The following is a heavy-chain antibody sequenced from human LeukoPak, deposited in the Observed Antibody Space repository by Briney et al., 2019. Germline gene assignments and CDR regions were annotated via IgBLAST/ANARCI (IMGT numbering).Heavy chain of an antibody. D-gene: IGHD1-26*01. J-gene: IGHJ4*02. CDR2: ISYDGSNK. CDR3: ARDTSPQGSVGATIFDY. V-gene: IGHV3-30-3*01. CDR1: GFTFSDYY. Sequence: GGSLRLSCAASGFTFSDYYMTWIRQAPGKGLEWVAVISYDGSNKYYADSVKGRFTISRDNSKNTLYLQMNSLRAEDTAVYYCARDTSPQGSVGATIFDYWGQGTLVTVSS.